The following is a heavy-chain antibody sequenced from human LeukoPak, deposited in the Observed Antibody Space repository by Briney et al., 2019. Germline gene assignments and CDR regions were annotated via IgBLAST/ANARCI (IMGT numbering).Heavy chain of an antibody. CDR2: TIPIFGIA. V-gene: IGHV1-69*04. CDR3: AREGEMATINAFDI. Sequence: ASVKVSCKASGGTFSSYAISWVRQAPGQGLEWMGRTIPIFGIANYAQKFQGRVTITADKSTSTAYMELSSLRSEDTAVYYCAREGEMATINAFDIWGQGTMVTVSS. CDR1: GGTFSSYA. D-gene: IGHD5-24*01. J-gene: IGHJ3*02.